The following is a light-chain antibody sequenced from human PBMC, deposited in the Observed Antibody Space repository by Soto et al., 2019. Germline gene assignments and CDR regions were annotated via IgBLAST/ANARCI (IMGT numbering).Light chain of an antibody. CDR3: QVWENTSVLPDYV. V-gene: IGLV3-21*02. CDR2: DDT. J-gene: IGLJ1*01. Sequence: SFALPQPPSVLVAPGQTARITCGPNIFRGVSDPCYPQKPGQAPVLVVYDDTDRPSPSPARFSGSRSGTTATLTITRVEAGEEADYYCQVWENTSVLPDYVFGAGTKVTVL. CDR1: IFRGVS.